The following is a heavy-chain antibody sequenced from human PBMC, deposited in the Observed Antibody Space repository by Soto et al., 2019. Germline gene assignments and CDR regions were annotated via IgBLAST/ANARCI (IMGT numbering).Heavy chain of an antibody. CDR2: TNAGNGNT. V-gene: IGHV1-3*01. Sequence: ASVKVSCKTSGYIFTNYAIHWVRQAPGQRLEWMGWTNAGNGNTKYSRKFQGRVTITRDTSASAAYMELSSLRSEDTAVYYCARDPNKLVATGFAYFYYVMAFRGQGTTVIVSS. J-gene: IGHJ6*02. D-gene: IGHD2-15*01. CDR3: ARDPNKLVATGFAYFYYVMAF. CDR1: GYIFTNYA.